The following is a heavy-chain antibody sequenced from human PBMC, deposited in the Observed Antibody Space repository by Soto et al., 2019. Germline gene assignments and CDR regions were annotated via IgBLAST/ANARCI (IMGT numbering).Heavy chain of an antibody. CDR2: IKTDGSST. V-gene: IGHV3-74*01. D-gene: IGHD5-18*01. CDR1: GFSFSSYW. CDR3: AKREGNTYGLFH. Sequence: EVQLVESGGGLVQPGGSLRLSCAASGFSFSSYWIHWVRQAPGKGLVWVSRIKTDGSSTDYADSVKGRFTISRDNAKNTLYLQMNCLSAEDTAVYYCAKREGNTYGLFHWGQGTLVTVSS. J-gene: IGHJ4*02.